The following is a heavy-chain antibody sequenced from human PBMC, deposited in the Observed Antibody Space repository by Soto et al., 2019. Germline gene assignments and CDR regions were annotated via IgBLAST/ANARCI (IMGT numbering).Heavy chain of an antibody. D-gene: IGHD2-2*02. Sequence: QVQLQESGPGLVKPSQTLSLTCTVSGGSISSGGYYWSWIRQHPGKGLEWIGYIYYSGSTYYNPFLKGWGTISVDTFKEPVPLELGFGTSADKAGDYCARGDCSSTSCYSDYWGQGTLVTVSS. V-gene: IGHV4-31*03. CDR3: ARGDCSSTSCYSDY. CDR2: IYYSGST. CDR1: GGSISSGGYY. J-gene: IGHJ4*02.